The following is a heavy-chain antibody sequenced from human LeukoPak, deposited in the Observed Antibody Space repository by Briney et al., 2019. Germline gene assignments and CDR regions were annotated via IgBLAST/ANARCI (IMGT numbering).Heavy chain of an antibody. Sequence: SETLSLTCTVSGGSISSYYWSWIRQPPGKGLEWIGYIYYSGSTNYNPSLKSRVTISVDTSKNQFSLKLSSVTAADTAVYYCAREGWGHDPINKYYYYYMDVWGKGTTVTVSS. CDR2: IYYSGST. J-gene: IGHJ6*03. D-gene: IGHD7-27*01. CDR3: AREGWGHDPINKYYYYYMDV. CDR1: GGSISSYY. V-gene: IGHV4-59*01.